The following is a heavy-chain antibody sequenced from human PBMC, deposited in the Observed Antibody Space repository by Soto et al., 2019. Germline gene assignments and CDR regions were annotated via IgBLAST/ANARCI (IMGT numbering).Heavy chain of an antibody. J-gene: IGHJ4*02. CDR3: ARDGRTNYYDSSGYYYGFDY. Sequence: QVQLVQSGAEVKKPGSSVKVSCKASGGTFSSYAISWVRQAPGQGLGWMGGIIPIFGTANYAQKFQGRVTITTDESTSTAYMELSSLRSEDTAVYYCARDGRTNYYDSSGYYYGFDYWGQGTLVTVSS. V-gene: IGHV1-69*01. D-gene: IGHD3-22*01. CDR1: GGTFSSYA. CDR2: IIPIFGTA.